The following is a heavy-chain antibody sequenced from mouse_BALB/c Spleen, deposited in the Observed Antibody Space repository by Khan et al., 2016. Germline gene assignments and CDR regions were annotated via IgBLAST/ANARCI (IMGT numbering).Heavy chain of an antibody. CDR3: ARDLGRGY. J-gene: IGHJ2*01. CDR2: INPRIDYT. Sequence: QVQLKQSGAELAKPGASVKMSCKASGYTFTNYYIHWVKQRPGQGLEWIGYINPRIDYTEYNQKFKDKATLTADKSSSTAYIQLTSLTSEDSAVYYCARDLGRGYWGQGTTLTVSS. D-gene: IGHD4-1*01. CDR1: GYTFTNYY. V-gene: IGHV1-4*01.